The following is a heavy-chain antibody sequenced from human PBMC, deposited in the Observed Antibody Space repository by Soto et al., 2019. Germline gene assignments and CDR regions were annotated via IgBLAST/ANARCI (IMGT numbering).Heavy chain of an antibody. CDR3: ASWVGDFWSGFWFDP. Sequence: PSETLSLTCAVSGGSIISGGYSWRWIRQPPGKGLEWIGYIYHSGSTYYNPSLKSRVTISVDRSKNQFSLKLSSVTAADTAVYYCASWVGDFWSGFWFDPWGQGTLVTVSS. CDR1: GGSIISGGYS. D-gene: IGHD3-3*01. V-gene: IGHV4-30-2*01. CDR2: IYHSGST. J-gene: IGHJ5*02.